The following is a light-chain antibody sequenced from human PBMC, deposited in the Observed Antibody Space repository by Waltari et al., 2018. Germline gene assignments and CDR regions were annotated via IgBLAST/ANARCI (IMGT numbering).Light chain of an antibody. CDR1: SSDVGGYNY. CDR2: DVS. V-gene: IGLV2-11*01. Sequence: QSALTQPRSVSGSPGQSVTISCTGTSSDVGGYNYVSWYQQHPGKAPKLMIYDVSKRPSGVPVRFSGSKSGNPASLTISGLQAEDEADYYCCSYAGSYTHVVFGGGTKLTVL. J-gene: IGLJ2*01. CDR3: CSYAGSYTHVV.